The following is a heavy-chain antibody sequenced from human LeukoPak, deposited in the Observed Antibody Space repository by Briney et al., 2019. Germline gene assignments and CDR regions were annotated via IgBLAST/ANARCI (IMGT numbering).Heavy chain of an antibody. Sequence: ASVKVSCKASGYTFTSYDINWVRQATGQGLAWMGWMNPNSGNTGYAQKFQGRVTMTRNTSISTAYMELSSLRSEDTAVYYCATLSRWLVHGYFQHWGQGTLVTVSS. V-gene: IGHV1-8*01. D-gene: IGHD6-19*01. J-gene: IGHJ1*01. CDR3: ATLSRWLVHGYFQH. CDR2: MNPNSGNT. CDR1: GYTFTSYD.